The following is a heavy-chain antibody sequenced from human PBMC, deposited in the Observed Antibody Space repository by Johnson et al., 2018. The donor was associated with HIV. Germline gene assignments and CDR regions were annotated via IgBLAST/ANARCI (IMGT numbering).Heavy chain of an antibody. CDR1: GFTFSSYD. J-gene: IGHJ3*02. CDR3: AKEEGLAAAGTGEAFDI. V-gene: IGHV3-13*01. CDR2: IGTAGGT. Sequence: VQLVESGGGLVKPGGSLRLSCAASGFTFSSYDMHWVRQATGKGLEWVSAIGTAGGTYSADSVKGRFTISRDNSKNTLYLQMNSLRAEDTAIYYCAKEEGLAAAGTGEAFDIWGQGTMVTVSS. D-gene: IGHD6-13*01.